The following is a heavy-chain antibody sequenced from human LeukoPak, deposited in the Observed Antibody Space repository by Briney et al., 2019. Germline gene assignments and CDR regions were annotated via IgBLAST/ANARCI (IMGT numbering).Heavy chain of an antibody. V-gene: IGHV3-23*01. CDR2: ISGSGGST. Sequence: GGSLRLSCAASGFTFSSYAMSWVRQAPGKGLEWVSAISGSGGSTYYADSVKGRFTISRDNAKNTLYLQMNSLRAEDTAVYYCARGIFERVYAFDIWGQGTMVTVSS. J-gene: IGHJ3*02. CDR1: GFTFSSYA. CDR3: ARGIFERVYAFDI. D-gene: IGHD3-3*01.